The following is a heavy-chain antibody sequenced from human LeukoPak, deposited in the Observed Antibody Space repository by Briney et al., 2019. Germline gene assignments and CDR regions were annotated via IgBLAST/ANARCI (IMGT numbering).Heavy chain of an antibody. J-gene: IGHJ5*02. D-gene: IGHD6-13*01. CDR3: ARAGYSSSWVWFDP. Sequence: PSETLSLTCAVYGGSFSGYYWSWIRQPPGKGLEWIGYIYYSGSTYYNPSLKSRVTISVDTSKNQFSLKLSSVTAADTAVYYCARAGYSSSWVWFDPWGQGTLVTVSS. CDR1: GGSFSGYY. V-gene: IGHV4-34*09. CDR2: IYYSGST.